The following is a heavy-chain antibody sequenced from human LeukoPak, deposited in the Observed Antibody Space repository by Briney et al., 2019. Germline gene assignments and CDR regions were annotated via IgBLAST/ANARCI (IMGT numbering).Heavy chain of an antibody. CDR1: GFSFSTQR. Sequence: GGSLRLSCAASGFSFSTQRMHWVRQAPGKGLVWVSYINIDERITGYADSVKGRFTISRDNAKNTLYLQMNSLRAEDTAVYYCARHSSSWYFAFDIWGQGTMVTVSS. D-gene: IGHD6-13*01. CDR3: ARHSSSWYFAFDI. J-gene: IGHJ3*02. CDR2: INIDERIT. V-gene: IGHV3-74*01.